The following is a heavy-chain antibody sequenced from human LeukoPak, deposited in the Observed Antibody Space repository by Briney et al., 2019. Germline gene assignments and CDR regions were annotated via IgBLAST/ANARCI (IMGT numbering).Heavy chain of an antibody. Sequence: GASVNVSCKASGYTFTDFYIHWVRQAPGKGLEWMGRVDPEDGDTIYAEKFQARVTITADRSTNTAYVDLKSLRSEDTADYYCATRDSAAPDYDPNGDPFDHWGQGTQVTVSS. D-gene: IGHD3-3*01. CDR2: VDPEDGDT. J-gene: IGHJ4*02. CDR3: ATRDSAAPDYDPNGDPFDH. CDR1: GYTFTDFY. V-gene: IGHV1-69-2*01.